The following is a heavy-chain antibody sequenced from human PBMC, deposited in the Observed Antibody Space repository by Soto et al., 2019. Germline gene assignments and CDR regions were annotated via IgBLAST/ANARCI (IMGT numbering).Heavy chain of an antibody. CDR2: IDKSSGTK. D-gene: IGHD5-12*01. Sequence: EVQLVESGGGLVQPGGSLRVSCAASGFTFSRYSMNWVRQAPGKGLEWLSYIDKSSGTKYYADSVKGRFIISRDNAKNSLFLQMNSLRDEDTAVYYCARGGVTTIFGDSWGQGTLVTVSS. CDR1: GFTFSRYS. V-gene: IGHV3-48*02. CDR3: ARGGVTTIFGDS. J-gene: IGHJ4*02.